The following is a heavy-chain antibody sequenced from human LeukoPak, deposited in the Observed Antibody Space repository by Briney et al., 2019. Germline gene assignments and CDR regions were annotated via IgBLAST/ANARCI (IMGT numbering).Heavy chain of an antibody. V-gene: IGHV1-69*05. CDR1: GGTFSSYA. Sequence: ASVKVSCKASGGTFSSYAISWVRQAPGQGLEWMGRIIPIFGTANYAQKFQGRVTITTDESTSTAYMELSGLRSEDTAVYYCARGQLQLWGAYYYDSSGYFDYWGQGTLVTVSS. J-gene: IGHJ4*02. CDR3: ARGQLQLWGAYYYDSSGYFDY. CDR2: IIPIFGTA. D-gene: IGHD3-22*01.